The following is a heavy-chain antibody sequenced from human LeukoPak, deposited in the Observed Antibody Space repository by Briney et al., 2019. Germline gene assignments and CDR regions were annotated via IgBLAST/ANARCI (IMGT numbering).Heavy chain of an antibody. V-gene: IGHV4-39*07. CDR3: ARQLSRGLDY. CDR2: IYYSGST. CDR1: GGSISSSSYY. Sequence: SETLSLTCTVSGGSISSSSYYWGWIRLPPGKGLEWIGTIYYSGSTYYNPSLKSRVTISVDTSKNQVSLKLNSVTAADTAVYYCARQLSRGLDYWGQGTLVTVSS. D-gene: IGHD3-16*02. J-gene: IGHJ4*02.